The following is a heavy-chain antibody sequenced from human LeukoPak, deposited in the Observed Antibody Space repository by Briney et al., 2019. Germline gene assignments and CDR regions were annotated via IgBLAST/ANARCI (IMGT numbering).Heavy chain of an antibody. Sequence: SETLSLTCTVSGGSISSYYWSWIRQPPGKGLEWIGYIYYSGSTNHNPSLKSRVTISVDTSKNQFSLKLSSVTAADTAVYYCARHKGSSWSYYFDYWGQGTLVTVSS. D-gene: IGHD6-13*01. CDR1: GGSISSYY. V-gene: IGHV4-59*08. CDR3: ARHKGSSWSYYFDY. J-gene: IGHJ4*02. CDR2: IYYSGST.